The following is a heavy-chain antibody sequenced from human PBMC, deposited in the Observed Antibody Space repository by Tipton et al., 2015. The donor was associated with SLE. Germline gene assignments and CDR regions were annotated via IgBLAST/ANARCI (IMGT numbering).Heavy chain of an antibody. J-gene: IGHJ4*02. V-gene: IGHV3-30*04. CDR2: ISYDGPNI. D-gene: IGHD2-21*01. Sequence: QLVQSGGGVVQPGKSLRLSCAASGFTFSSYALHWVRQAPGKGLEWVAVISYDGPNIYYADSVKGRFTISRDNYENTLYLQLNSLRVEDTAVYYCARVSRAYCGGDCYWDFDKWGQGTLVTVSS. CDR1: GFTFSSYA. CDR3: ARVSRAYCGGDCYWDFDK.